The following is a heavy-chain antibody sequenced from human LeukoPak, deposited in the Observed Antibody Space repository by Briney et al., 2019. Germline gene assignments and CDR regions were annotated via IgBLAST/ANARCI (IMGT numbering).Heavy chain of an antibody. CDR1: GGTFSSYA. V-gene: IGHV1-18*01. CDR3: AKDFQGRWTIDY. D-gene: IGHD3/OR15-3a*01. Sequence: GASVKVSCKASGGTFSSYAISWVRQAPGQGLEWMGWISAYNGNTNYAQKLQGRVTMTTDTSTSTAYMELRSLRSDDTAVYYCAKDFQGRWTIDYWGQGTLVTVSP. J-gene: IGHJ4*02. CDR2: ISAYNGNT.